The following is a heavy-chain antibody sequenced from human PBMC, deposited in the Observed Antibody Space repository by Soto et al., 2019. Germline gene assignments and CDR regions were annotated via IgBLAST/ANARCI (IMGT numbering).Heavy chain of an antibody. V-gene: IGHV4-61*01. Sequence: SETLSLTCTVSGGSVSSGIYYWSWIRQPPGKRLEWIGYIYYTGSTKYNPSLKSRVTISLDTSKNQFSLRLTSVTPADTAVYYCARGGSYGDFFDYWGQGAQVTVSS. J-gene: IGHJ4*02. CDR2: IYYTGST. CDR1: GGSVSSGIYY. D-gene: IGHD4-17*01. CDR3: ARGGSYGDFFDY.